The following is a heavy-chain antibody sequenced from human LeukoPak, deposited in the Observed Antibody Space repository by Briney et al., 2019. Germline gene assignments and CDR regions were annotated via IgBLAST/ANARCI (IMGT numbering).Heavy chain of an antibody. J-gene: IGHJ4*02. V-gene: IGHV3-30*04. CDR1: GFTFSSYA. D-gene: IGHD2-2*01. Sequence: GGSLRLSCAASGFTFSSYAMHWVRQAPGKGLEWVAVISYDGSNKYYADSVKGRFTISRDDSKNTLYLQMNNVRAEDTAIYYCARVACSSTSCPDYWGQGTLVTVSS. CDR2: ISYDGSNK. CDR3: ARVACSSTSCPDY.